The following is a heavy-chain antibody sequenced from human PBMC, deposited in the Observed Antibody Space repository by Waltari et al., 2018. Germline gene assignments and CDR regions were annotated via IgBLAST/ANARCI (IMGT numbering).Heavy chain of an antibody. V-gene: IGHV4-31*01. CDR2: IYYSGST. J-gene: IGHJ5*02. D-gene: IGHD3-22*01. CDR1: GGSISSGGYY. Sequence: QVQLQESGPGLVKPSQTLSLTCTVSGGSISSGGYYWSWIRQHPGKGLEWIGSIYYSGSTYYNPSLKSLVTRSGDTSKNQFSLKLSSVTAADTAVYYCARALLDDSSGYHSRFDPWGQGTLVTVSS. CDR3: ARALLDDSSGYHSRFDP.